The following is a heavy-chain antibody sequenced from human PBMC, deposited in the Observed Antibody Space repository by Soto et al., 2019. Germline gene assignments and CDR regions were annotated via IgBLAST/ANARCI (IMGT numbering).Heavy chain of an antibody. V-gene: IGHV3-23*01. CDR3: AKDLTGGIVAEIFDY. D-gene: IGHD1-26*01. J-gene: IGHJ4*02. Sequence: GGSLRLSCAASGFTFSSYAMSWVRQAPGKGLEWVSAISGSGGSTYYADSVKGRFTISRDNSKNTLYLQMNSLRAEDTAVYYCAKDLTGGIVAEIFDYWGQGTLVTVSS. CDR2: ISGSGGST. CDR1: GFTFSSYA.